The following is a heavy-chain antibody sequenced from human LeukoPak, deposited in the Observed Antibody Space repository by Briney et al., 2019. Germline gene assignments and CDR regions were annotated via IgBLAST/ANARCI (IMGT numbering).Heavy chain of an antibody. Sequence: NPSETLSLTCTVSGGSISSYHWSWIRQPPGKGLQWIGFIYSSGSTNYNPSLKSRVTISLDTSKNQFSLRVSSVTSADTAGYYCARGNSGYDYAFDIWGQGTMVTVSS. CDR2: IYSSGST. V-gene: IGHV4-59*01. D-gene: IGHD5-12*01. CDR1: GGSISSYH. J-gene: IGHJ3*02. CDR3: ARGNSGYDYAFDI.